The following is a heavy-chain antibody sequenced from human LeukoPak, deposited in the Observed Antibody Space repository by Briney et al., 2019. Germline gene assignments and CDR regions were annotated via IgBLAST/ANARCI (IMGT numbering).Heavy chain of an antibody. CDR2: ITSYNGNT. V-gene: IGHV1-18*01. CDR1: GYTFTSYS. CDR3: ARGLPAMENYYYYYMDV. D-gene: IGHD3-3*01. Sequence: ASVKVSCKASGYTFTSYSIKWVRQAPGQGLEWMGWITSYNGNTNYAHKLQGRVTMTTDTSTSTAYMELSSLRSEDTAVYYCARGLPAMENYYYYYMDVWGKGTTVTVSS. J-gene: IGHJ6*03.